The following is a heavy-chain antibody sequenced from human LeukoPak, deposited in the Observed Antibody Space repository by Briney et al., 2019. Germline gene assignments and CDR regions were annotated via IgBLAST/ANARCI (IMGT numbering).Heavy chain of an antibody. D-gene: IGHD3-10*01. Sequence: PGGSLRLSCAASGFTVSSNYMSWVRQAPGKGLEWVSVIYSGGSTYYADSVKGRFTISRDNSKSTLYLQMNSQRAEDTAVYYCAREVVRGVIDYWGQGTLVTVSS. CDR1: GFTVSSNY. V-gene: IGHV3-53*01. J-gene: IGHJ4*02. CDR3: AREVVRGVIDY. CDR2: IYSGGST.